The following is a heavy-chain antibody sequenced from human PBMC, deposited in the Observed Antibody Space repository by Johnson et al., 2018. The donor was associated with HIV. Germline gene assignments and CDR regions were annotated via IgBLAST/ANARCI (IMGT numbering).Heavy chain of an antibody. CDR3: TTALGVAARRVDAFDI. V-gene: IGHV3-15*01. Sequence: VQLVESGGGLVKPGGSLRLSCAASGFTFSNAWMSWVRQAPGKGLEWVGRIKSKTDGGTKDYAAPVQGRFTISRDDSKTTLYLQMNSLKTEDTAVYSCTTALGVAARRVDAFDIWGQGTMVTVSS. D-gene: IGHD6-6*01. CDR2: IKSKTDGGTK. J-gene: IGHJ3*02. CDR1: GFTFSNAW.